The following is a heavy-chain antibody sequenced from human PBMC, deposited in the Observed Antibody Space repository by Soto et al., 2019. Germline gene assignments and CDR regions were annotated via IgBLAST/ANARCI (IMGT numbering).Heavy chain of an antibody. V-gene: IGHV4-31*03. CDR1: GGSISSGDYY. D-gene: IGHD2-15*01. CDR2: IYYSGST. CDR3: ARWLSGSRQGFDP. Sequence: SEALSLTCTVSGGSISSGDYYWSWIRQDPGKGLEWIGYIYYSGSTYYNPSLKSRVTISVDTSKNQFSLKLSSVTAADTAVYYCARWLSGSRQGFDPWGQGTLVTVSS. J-gene: IGHJ5*02.